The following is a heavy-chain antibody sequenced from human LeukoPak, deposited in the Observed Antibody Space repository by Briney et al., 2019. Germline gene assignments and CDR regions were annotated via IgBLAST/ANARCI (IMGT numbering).Heavy chain of an antibody. Sequence: GRSLRLSCAASGFTFSGYGMHWVRQAPGKGLEWVAVISYDGSNKYYADSVKGRFIISRDNFKNTLYVQMNSLRAEDTAVYYCAKYLAHSSGWLLDAFDIWGQGTMVTVSS. CDR2: ISYDGSNK. V-gene: IGHV3-30*18. D-gene: IGHD6-19*01. CDR1: GFTFSGYG. J-gene: IGHJ3*02. CDR3: AKYLAHSSGWLLDAFDI.